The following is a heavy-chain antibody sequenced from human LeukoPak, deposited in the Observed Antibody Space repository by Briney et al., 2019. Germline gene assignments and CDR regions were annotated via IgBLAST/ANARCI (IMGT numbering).Heavy chain of an antibody. CDR2: ITGSGGST. J-gene: IGHJ2*01. Sequence: GGSLRLSCAASGFTFSSYAMKWVRQAPGKGLEWVSGITGSGGSTDYADSVNGRFTISRDNSKNPLYLQMNSLRAEDAAVYSCAKCVSGFWYFDLWGRGTLVTVSS. V-gene: IGHV3-23*01. D-gene: IGHD5/OR15-5a*01. CDR1: GFTFSSYA. CDR3: AKCVSGFWYFDL.